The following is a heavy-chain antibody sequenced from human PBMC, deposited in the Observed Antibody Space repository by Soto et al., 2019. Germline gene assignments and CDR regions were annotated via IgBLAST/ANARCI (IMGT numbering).Heavy chain of an antibody. Sequence: QVQLQESGPGLVKPSETLSLTCTVSGGSISSYYWSWIRQPPGKGLEWIGYIYYSGSTNYNPSLKSRVTISVDTSKNQFSLKLSSVTAADTAVYYCAREVRSNKAAMYYFDYWGQGTLVTVSS. CDR1: GGSISSYY. CDR3: AREVRSNKAAMYYFDY. V-gene: IGHV4-59*01. D-gene: IGHD6-25*01. J-gene: IGHJ4*02. CDR2: IYYSGST.